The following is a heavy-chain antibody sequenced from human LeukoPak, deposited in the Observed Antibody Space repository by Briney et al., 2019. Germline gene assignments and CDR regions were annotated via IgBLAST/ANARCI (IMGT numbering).Heavy chain of an antibody. CDR1: GSIFTSYW. Sequence: GAPLQISCEGSGSIFTSYWISGVRQLPGKGLEWMGRIDPSDSYTNYSPSFQGHVTISADKSISTAYLQWSSLKASDTAMYYCARRRKAYDSSGYYLYYLDYWGQGTLVTVSS. CDR3: ARRRKAYDSSGYYLYYLDY. D-gene: IGHD3-22*01. J-gene: IGHJ4*02. V-gene: IGHV5-10-1*01. CDR2: IDPSDSYT.